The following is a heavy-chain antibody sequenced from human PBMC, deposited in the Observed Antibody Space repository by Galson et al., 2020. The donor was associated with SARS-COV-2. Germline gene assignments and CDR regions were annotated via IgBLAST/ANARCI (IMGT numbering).Heavy chain of an antibody. Sequence: SATLSLTCAISGDSVSSNRAAWNWIRRSPSRGLEWLGRTYYRSQWFNDYAVSLRSRITINSDTSRNQFSLQLNSVTPEDTAVYYCARGGYYRSGSDSSSYYYGMDVWGQGTTV. D-gene: IGHD3-10*01. CDR1: GDSVSSNRAA. J-gene: IGHJ6*02. CDR3: ARGGYYRSGSDSSSYYYGMDV. V-gene: IGHV6-1*01. CDR2: TYYRSQWFN.